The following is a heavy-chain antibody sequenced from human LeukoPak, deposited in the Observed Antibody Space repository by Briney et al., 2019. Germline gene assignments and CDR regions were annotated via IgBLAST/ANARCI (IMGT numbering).Heavy chain of an antibody. CDR1: GFTFSSYA. Sequence: GGSLRLSCAASGFTFSSYAMHWVRQAPGKGLEYVSAISSNGGSTYYANSVKGRFTISRDNSKNTLYLQMGSLRAEDMAVYYCARARDGHKIHFDYWGQGTLVTVSS. CDR2: ISSNGGST. V-gene: IGHV3-64*01. J-gene: IGHJ4*02. D-gene: IGHD5-24*01. CDR3: ARARDGHKIHFDY.